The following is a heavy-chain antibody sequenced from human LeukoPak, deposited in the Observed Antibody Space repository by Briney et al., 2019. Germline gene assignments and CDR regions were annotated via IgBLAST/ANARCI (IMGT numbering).Heavy chain of an antibody. V-gene: IGHV3-30*02. D-gene: IGHD6-13*01. CDR3: ANIPYSSSWGYDY. Sequence: GGSLRLSCAASGFTFSSYGMHWVRQAPGKGLEWVAFIRYDGSNKYYADSVKGRFTISRDNSKNTLYLQMNSLRAEDTAVYYCANIPYSSSWGYDYWGQGTLVTVSS. CDR1: GFTFSSYG. CDR2: IRYDGSNK. J-gene: IGHJ4*02.